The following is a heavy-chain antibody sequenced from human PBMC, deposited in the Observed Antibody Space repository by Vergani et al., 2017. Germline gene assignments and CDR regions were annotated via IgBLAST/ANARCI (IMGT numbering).Heavy chain of an antibody. D-gene: IGHD2-8*01. V-gene: IGHV4-61*01. CDR3: ARGRGYCTNGVCYTLWWFDP. CDR1: GGSVSSGSYY. J-gene: IGHJ5*02. Sequence: QVQLQESGPGLVKPSETLSLTCTVSGGSVSSGSYYWSWIRQPPGKGLEWIGYIYYSGSTNYNPSLKSRVTISVDTSKNQFSLKLSSVTAADTAVYYCARGRGYCTNGVCYTLWWFDPWGQGTLVTVSS. CDR2: IYYSGST.